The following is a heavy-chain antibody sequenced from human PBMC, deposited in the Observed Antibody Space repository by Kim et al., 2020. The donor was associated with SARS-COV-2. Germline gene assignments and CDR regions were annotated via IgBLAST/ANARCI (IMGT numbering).Heavy chain of an antibody. CDR2: IIPIFGTA. D-gene: IGHD3-9*01. V-gene: IGHV1-69*13. Sequence: SVKVSCKASGGTFSSYAISWVRQAPGQGLEWMGGIIPIFGTANYAQKFQGRVTITADESTSTAYMELSSLRSEDTAVYYCASGALYDILTGYYARPLRDLVGFDPWGQGTLVTVSS. J-gene: IGHJ5*02. CDR1: GGTFSSYA. CDR3: ASGALYDILTGYYARPLRDLVGFDP.